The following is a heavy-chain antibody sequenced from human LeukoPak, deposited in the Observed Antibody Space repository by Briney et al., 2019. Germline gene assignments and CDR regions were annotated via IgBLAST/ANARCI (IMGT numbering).Heavy chain of an antibody. D-gene: IGHD3-10*01. CDR3: ARRARGAKFGSGAFDI. CDR1: GSSISSSSYY. CDR2: IYYTGST. Sequence: PSETLSLTCTVSGSSISSSSYYWGWIRQPPGKGLEWIGTIYYTGSTYYNPSLKSRVTISIDTSKNQFSLRLSSVTAADTAVYYCARRARGAKFGSGAFDIWGQGTMVTVSS. J-gene: IGHJ3*02. V-gene: IGHV4-39*01.